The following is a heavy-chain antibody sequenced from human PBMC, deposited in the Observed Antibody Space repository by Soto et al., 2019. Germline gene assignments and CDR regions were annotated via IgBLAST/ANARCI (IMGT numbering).Heavy chain of an antibody. Sequence: PGGSLRLSCAASGFTFSSYSMNWVRQAPGKGLEWVSYISSSSSTIYYADSVKGRFTISRDNAKNSLYLQMNSLRDEDTAVYYYARDPRGYCSSTSCYYYYYGMDVWGQGTTVTVSS. CDR2: ISSSSSTI. CDR3: ARDPRGYCSSTSCYYYYYGMDV. D-gene: IGHD2-2*01. V-gene: IGHV3-48*02. J-gene: IGHJ6*02. CDR1: GFTFSSYS.